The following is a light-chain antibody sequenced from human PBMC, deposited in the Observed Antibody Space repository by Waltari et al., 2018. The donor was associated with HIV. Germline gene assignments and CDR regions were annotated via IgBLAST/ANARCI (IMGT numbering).Light chain of an antibody. J-gene: IGKJ5*01. CDR2: AAS. Sequence: DIQMSQAPSSLSASVGDRVTITCRASRDISNDLDWYQQKSGEVPKLLMYAASALRSGVPSRFRGSGSGTDFTLTINGLQPEDVGSYYCQNYDSVPVAFGQGTRLEI. CDR1: RDISND. CDR3: QNYDSVPVA. V-gene: IGKV1-27*01.